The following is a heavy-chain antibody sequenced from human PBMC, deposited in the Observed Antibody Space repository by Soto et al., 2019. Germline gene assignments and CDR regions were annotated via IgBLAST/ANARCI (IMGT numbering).Heavy chain of an antibody. V-gene: IGHV5-51*01. CDR1: GYSFTSYW. D-gene: IGHD3-16*01. Sequence: PGESLKISCKGPGYSFTSYWIGWVRQMPGKGLEWMGIIYPGDSDTRYSPSFQGQVTISADKSISTAYLQWSSLKASDTAMYYCSGNFLVVAFWGVTTPTYYYYYMDVWGKGTTVTVSS. CDR3: SGNFLVVAFWGVTTPTYYYYYMDV. J-gene: IGHJ6*03. CDR2: IYPGDSDT.